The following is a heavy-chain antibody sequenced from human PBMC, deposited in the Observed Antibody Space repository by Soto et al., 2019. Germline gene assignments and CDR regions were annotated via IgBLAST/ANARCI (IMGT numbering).Heavy chain of an antibody. J-gene: IGHJ4*02. CDR2: ISGSGGST. V-gene: IGHV3-23*01. CDR1: GFTFSSYA. CDR3: AKLPLFRPGPYYFDY. Sequence: GGSLRLSCAASGFTFSSYAMSWVRQAPGKGLEWVSAISGSGGSTYYADSVKGRFTISRDNFKNTLYLQMNSLRAEDTAVYYCAKLPLFRPGPYYFDYWGQGTLVTVSS.